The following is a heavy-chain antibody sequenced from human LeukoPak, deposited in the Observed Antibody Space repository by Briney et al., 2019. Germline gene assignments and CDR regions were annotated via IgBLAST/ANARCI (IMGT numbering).Heavy chain of an antibody. J-gene: IGHJ4*02. CDR3: VKPLVSGPSDH. CDR2: SSGSGGNT. Sequence: PGGSLRLSCAASGFTFSSYAMNWVRQAPGKGLEWVSTSSGSGGNTYYAISVKGRFTVSRDNAKNTLYLQMNSLRADDTAIYYCVKPLVSGPSDHWGQGTLVTASS. V-gene: IGHV3-23*01. CDR1: GFTFSSYA. D-gene: IGHD3-3*01.